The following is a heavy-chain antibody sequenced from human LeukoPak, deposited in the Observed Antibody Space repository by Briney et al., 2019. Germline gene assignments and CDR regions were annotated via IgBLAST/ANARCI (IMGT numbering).Heavy chain of an antibody. CDR3: ARDFYGSGSPTPGY. CDR1: GDSVSNGNYY. D-gene: IGHD3-10*01. V-gene: IGHV4-61*01. CDR2: IYYTGKT. Sequence: PSETLSLTCTVSGDSVSNGNYYWSWLRQPPGKALERIGYIYYTGKTYYNPSLKSRVTISVDTSKNQFSLKLSSVTAADTAVYYCARDFYGSGSPTPGYWGQGTLVTVSS. J-gene: IGHJ4*02.